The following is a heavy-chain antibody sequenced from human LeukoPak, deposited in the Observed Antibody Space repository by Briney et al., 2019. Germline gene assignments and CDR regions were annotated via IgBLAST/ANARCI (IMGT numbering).Heavy chain of an antibody. CDR1: GYIFTSYD. Sequence: ASVKVSCKASGYIFTSYDINWVRQATGQGLEWMGWMNPNSGNTGYAQKFQGRVTMTRNTSISTAYMELSSLRSEDTAVYYCATRGEQWLLEVDAFDIWGQGTMVTVSS. V-gene: IGHV1-8*01. CDR2: MNPNSGNT. CDR3: ATRGEQWLLEVDAFDI. D-gene: IGHD6-19*01. J-gene: IGHJ3*02.